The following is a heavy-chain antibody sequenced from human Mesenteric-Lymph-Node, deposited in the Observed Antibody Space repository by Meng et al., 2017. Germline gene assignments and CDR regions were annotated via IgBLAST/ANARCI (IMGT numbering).Heavy chain of an antibody. D-gene: IGHD3-16*01. CDR2: IYPGDSDT. CDR1: GYSFTSYW. Sequence: GGSLRLSCKGSGYSFTSYWIGWVRQMPGKGLEWMGIIYPGDSDTRYSPSFQGQVTISADKSISTAYLQWSSLKASDTAMYYCARPEVWGAGAFDIWGQGTVVTVSS. V-gene: IGHV5-51*01. J-gene: IGHJ3*02. CDR3: ARPEVWGAGAFDI.